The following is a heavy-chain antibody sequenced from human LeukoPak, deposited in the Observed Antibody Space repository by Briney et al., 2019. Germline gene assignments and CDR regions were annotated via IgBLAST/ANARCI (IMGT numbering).Heavy chain of an antibody. CDR3: AKGRGSWSNKIDY. Sequence: GGSLRLSCAASGFTFSSYGMYWVRQAPGKGLEWVAVISYHGSNKYYADSVKGRFTTSRDNSKNTLYLQMNSLRGEDTAVYYCAKGRGSWSNKIDYWGQGTLVTVSS. CDR1: GFTFSSYG. V-gene: IGHV3-30*18. CDR2: ISYHGSNK. J-gene: IGHJ4*02. D-gene: IGHD3-10*01.